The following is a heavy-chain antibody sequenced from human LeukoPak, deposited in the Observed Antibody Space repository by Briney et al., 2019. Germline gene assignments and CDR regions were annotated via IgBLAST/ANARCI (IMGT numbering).Heavy chain of an antibody. CDR3: ARGIIAAAATNWFDP. J-gene: IGHJ5*02. D-gene: IGHD6-13*01. CDR2: INHSGST. Sequence: SETLSLTCAVYGGSFSGYYWSWIRQPPGKGLEWIGEINHSGSTNYNPSLKCRVTISVDTSKNQFSLKLSSVTAADTAVYYCARGIIAAAATNWFDPWGQGTLVTVSS. CDR1: GGSFSGYY. V-gene: IGHV4-34*01.